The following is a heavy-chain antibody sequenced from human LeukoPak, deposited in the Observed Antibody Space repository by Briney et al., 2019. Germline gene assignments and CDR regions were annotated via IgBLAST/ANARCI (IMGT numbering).Heavy chain of an antibody. CDR3: ANGGLLPGLVFMVSFDY. CDR1: GFTFSSYS. CDR2: ISTSSTYI. Sequence: GGSLRLSCAASGFTFSSYSMNWVRQAPGKGLEWVSSISTSSTYIYYADSVKGRFTISRDNSKNTLYLQMNSLRAEDTAVYYCANGGLLPGLVFMVSFDYWGQGTLVTVSS. J-gene: IGHJ4*02. V-gene: IGHV3-21*04. D-gene: IGHD2-8*01.